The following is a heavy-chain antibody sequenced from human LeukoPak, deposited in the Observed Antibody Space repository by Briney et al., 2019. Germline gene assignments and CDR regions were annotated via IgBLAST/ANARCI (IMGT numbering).Heavy chain of an antibody. Sequence: ASVKVSCKASGHTFTGYYMHWVRQAPGQGLEWMGWINPNSGGTNYAQKFQGRVTMTRDTSINTAYMELSRLRSDDTAVYYCARALFGPYNWFDPWGQGTLVTVSS. CDR3: ARALFGPYNWFDP. D-gene: IGHD3/OR15-3a*01. CDR2: INPNSGGT. J-gene: IGHJ5*02. V-gene: IGHV1-2*02. CDR1: GHTFTGYY.